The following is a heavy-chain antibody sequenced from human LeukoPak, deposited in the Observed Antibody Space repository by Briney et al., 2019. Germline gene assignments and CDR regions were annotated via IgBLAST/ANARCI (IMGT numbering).Heavy chain of an antibody. CDR1: GYKFTDDY. CDR3: APTAEAYTSWWKV. V-gene: IGHV1-2*02. CDR2: INPDSGFT. D-gene: IGHD3-16*01. J-gene: IGHJ4*02. Sequence: GASVKVSCKAAGYKFTDDYMHWVRQAPGQGLEFMGCINPDSGFTNYAQKFKGRVTMTRATYISTAYLEVRSLTSDDTAVYYCAPTAEAYTSWWKVWGQGTLVTVSS.